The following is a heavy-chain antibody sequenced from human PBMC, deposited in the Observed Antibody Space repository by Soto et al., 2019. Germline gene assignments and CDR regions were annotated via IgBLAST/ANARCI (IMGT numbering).Heavy chain of an antibody. CDR1: GYTFDAFD. CDR3: VRQAGCASTPGDDS. Sequence: QVQLVQSGAEVRKHGASVRVSCKASGYTFDAFDIHWVRQATGQGLELMGWMNPYTGETAYTQTFRGRVYMTRDTSVSTADMELSSLTSEDSAIYFGVRQAGCASTPGDDSLGQGTLVTVSS. D-gene: IGHD2-15*01. J-gene: IGHJ4*02. V-gene: IGHV1-8*01. CDR2: MNPYTGET.